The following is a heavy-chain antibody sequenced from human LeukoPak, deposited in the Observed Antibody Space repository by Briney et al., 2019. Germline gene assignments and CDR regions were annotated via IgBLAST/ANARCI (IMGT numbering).Heavy chain of an antibody. D-gene: IGHD5-12*01. Sequence: GGSLRLSCAASGFTVSSNYMSWVRQAPGKGLEWVSVIYSGGSTYYADSVKGRFTISRDNSKNTLYLQMNSPRAEDTAVYYCARYSGYDDAFDIWGQGTMVTVSS. CDR3: ARYSGYDDAFDI. CDR2: IYSGGST. V-gene: IGHV3-53*01. J-gene: IGHJ3*02. CDR1: GFTVSSNY.